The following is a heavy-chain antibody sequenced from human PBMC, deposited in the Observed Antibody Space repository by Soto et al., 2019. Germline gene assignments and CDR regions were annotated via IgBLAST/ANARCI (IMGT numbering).Heavy chain of an antibody. CDR3: AGAYYDSSGYRFEYFQH. D-gene: IGHD3-22*01. J-gene: IGHJ1*01. V-gene: IGHV1-2*02. CDR1: GYTFTGHY. Sequence: GASVKVSCKASGYTFTGHYMHWVRQAPGQGLEWMGWINPNSGGTNYAQKFQGRVTMTRDTSISTAYMELSRLRSDDTAVYYCAGAYYDSSGYRFEYFQHWGQGTLVTVSS. CDR2: INPNSGGT.